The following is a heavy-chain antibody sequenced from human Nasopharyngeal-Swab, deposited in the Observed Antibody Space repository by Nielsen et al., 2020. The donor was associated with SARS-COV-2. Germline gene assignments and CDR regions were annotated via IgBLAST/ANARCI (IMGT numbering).Heavy chain of an antibody. Sequence: SLKISCAASGFTFDDYAMHWVRQAPGKGLEWVSGISWNSGSIGYADSVKGRFTISRDNAKNSLYLQMNSLRAEDTALYYCAKGSYSHYYDSSGYSPFKYWGQGTLVTVSS. CDR2: ISWNSGSI. CDR1: GFTFDDYA. V-gene: IGHV3-9*01. D-gene: IGHD3-22*01. CDR3: AKGSYSHYYDSSGYSPFKY. J-gene: IGHJ4*02.